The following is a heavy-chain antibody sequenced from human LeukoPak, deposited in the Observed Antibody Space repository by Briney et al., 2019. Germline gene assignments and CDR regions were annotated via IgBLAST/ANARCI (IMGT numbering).Heavy chain of an antibody. D-gene: IGHD7-27*01. CDR1: GGSYSGYY. Sequence: PSETLSLTCAVYGGSYSGYYWSWIRQPPGKGLEWIGEINHSGSTKYNPSLKSRVTISVDTSKNQFSLKLRSVTAADTAVYYCARDTGDDAFDIWGQGTMVTVSS. V-gene: IGHV4-34*01. CDR3: ARDTGDDAFDI. CDR2: INHSGST. J-gene: IGHJ3*02.